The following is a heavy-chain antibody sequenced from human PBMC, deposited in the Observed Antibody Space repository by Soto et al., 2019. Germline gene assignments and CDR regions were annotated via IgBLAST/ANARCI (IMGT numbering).Heavy chain of an antibody. Sequence: EVQLGESGGSLVQPGRSRRLSGAASGFAFRDFAIPWVRQTPENGLEWVSGITWNGVAMGYADSVRGRLTISRDDGKSSQYLLMNSLRPADTSLYYCAKSVVATHHLFGYIDVWGKGTSVTVS. D-gene: IGHD3-10*01. CDR1: GFAFRDFA. CDR3: AKSVVATHHLFGYIDV. J-gene: IGHJ6*03. CDR2: ITWNGVAM. V-gene: IGHV3-9*01.